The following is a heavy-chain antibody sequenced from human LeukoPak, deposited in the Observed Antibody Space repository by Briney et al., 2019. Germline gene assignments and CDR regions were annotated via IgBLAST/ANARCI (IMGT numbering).Heavy chain of an antibody. CDR1: GFTFTSYA. V-gene: IGHV3-23*01. D-gene: IGHD6-19*01. Sequence: GGPLRLSCSASGFTFTSYAMSWVRQGPGKGLEWVSVISDSGGSTYYADSVKGRFTISRDNSKNTLYLQMNSLRADDTAVYYCAKRRWLGGIGVADPFDYWGQGTLVTVSS. CDR3: AKRRWLGGIGVADPFDY. J-gene: IGHJ4*02. CDR2: ISDSGGST.